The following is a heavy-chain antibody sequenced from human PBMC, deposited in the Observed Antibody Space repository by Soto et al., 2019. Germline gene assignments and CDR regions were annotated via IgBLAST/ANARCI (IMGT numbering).Heavy chain of an antibody. Sequence: GGSLRLSCAASGFSFSSYAMHWVRQAPGKGLEWVAVISYDGSNKYYADSVKGRFTISRDNSKNTLYLQMNSLRAEDTAVYYCARDCISTSCSDGGGYWGQGTLVTVSS. CDR3: ARDCISTSCSDGGGY. CDR2: ISYDGSNK. J-gene: IGHJ4*02. V-gene: IGHV3-30-3*01. D-gene: IGHD2-2*01. CDR1: GFSFSSYA.